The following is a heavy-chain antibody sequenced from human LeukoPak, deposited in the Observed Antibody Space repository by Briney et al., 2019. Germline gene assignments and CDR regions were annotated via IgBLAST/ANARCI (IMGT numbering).Heavy chain of an antibody. J-gene: IGHJ4*02. CDR2: IIPIFDTA. D-gene: IGHD1-7*01. V-gene: IGHV1-69*05. CDR1: GGTFSSYA. CDR3: ARSSIGGTTLGDY. Sequence: GSSVKVSCKASGGTFSSYAISLVRQAPGQGLEWMGGIIPIFDTANYAQKFQRRVTITTDESTSKAYMELSRLRSEDTGVYYCARSSIGGTTLGDYWGQGTLVTVSS.